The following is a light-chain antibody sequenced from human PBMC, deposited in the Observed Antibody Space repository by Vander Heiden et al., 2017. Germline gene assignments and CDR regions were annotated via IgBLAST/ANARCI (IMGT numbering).Light chain of an antibody. CDR2: SHN. J-gene: IGLJ2*01. V-gene: IGLV1-44*01. Sequence: QSVLTQPPSVSGTPGQGVTMSCSGSNSSIGSNTVNWYQQLPGTAPKLLIYSHNQRPSGVPDRFSGSTSGTSASLAISGLQSEDEADYYCAAWDDSLKGVVFGGGTKLTVL. CDR1: NSSIGSNT. CDR3: AAWDDSLKGVV.